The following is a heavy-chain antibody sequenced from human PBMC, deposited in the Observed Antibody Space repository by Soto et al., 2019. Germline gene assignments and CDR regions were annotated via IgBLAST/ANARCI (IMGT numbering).Heavy chain of an antibody. CDR3: ASALGPSKHDMDV. D-gene: IGHD4-4*01. V-gene: IGHV3-21*01. J-gene: IGHJ6*02. CDR1: GFTFSSYS. CDR2: ISSSSYI. Sequence: GSLRLSCAASGFTFSSYSMKWVRQAPGKGLEWVSSISSSSYIYYADSVKGRFTISRDNAKNSLYLQMNSLRAEDTAVYYCASALGPSKHDMDVWGQGTKATV.